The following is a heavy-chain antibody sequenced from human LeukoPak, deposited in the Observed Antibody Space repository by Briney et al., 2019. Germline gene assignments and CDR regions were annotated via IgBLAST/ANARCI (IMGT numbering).Heavy chain of an antibody. CDR2: MNPNSGNT. V-gene: IGHV1-8*01. J-gene: IGHJ4*02. Sequence: ASVKVSCKASGYTFTSYDINWVRQATGQGLEWVGWMNPNSGNTGYAQKFQGRVTMTRNTSISTAYMELSSLRSEDTAVYYCARGNSGYDLYYFDYWGQGTLVTVSS. CDR1: GYTFTSYD. D-gene: IGHD5-12*01. CDR3: ARGNSGYDLYYFDY.